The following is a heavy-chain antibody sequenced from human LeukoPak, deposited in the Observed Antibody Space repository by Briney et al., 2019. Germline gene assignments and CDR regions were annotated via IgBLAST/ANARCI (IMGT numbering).Heavy chain of an antibody. V-gene: IGHV1-2*02. Sequence: ASVKVSCKASGYTFTGYYMHWVRQAPGQGLEWMGWINPNSGGTNYAQKFQGRVTMTRDMSTSTVYMELSSLRSEDTAVYYCARRGPFDYWGQGTLVTVSS. CDR3: ARRGPFDY. J-gene: IGHJ4*02. CDR1: GYTFTGYY. CDR2: INPNSGGT.